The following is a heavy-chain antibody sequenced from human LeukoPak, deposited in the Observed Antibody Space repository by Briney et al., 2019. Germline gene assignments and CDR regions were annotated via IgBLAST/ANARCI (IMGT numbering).Heavy chain of an antibody. J-gene: IGHJ5*02. CDR2: INHSGST. Sequence: QSSETLSLTCAVYGGSFSGYYWSWIRQPPGKGLEWIGEINHSGSTNYNPSLKSRVTISVDTSKNQFSLKLSSVTAADTAVYYCARDSPYGSGSYGGLPWFDPWGQGTLATVSS. CDR1: GGSFSGYY. CDR3: ARDSPYGSGSYGGLPWFDP. V-gene: IGHV4-34*01. D-gene: IGHD3-10*01.